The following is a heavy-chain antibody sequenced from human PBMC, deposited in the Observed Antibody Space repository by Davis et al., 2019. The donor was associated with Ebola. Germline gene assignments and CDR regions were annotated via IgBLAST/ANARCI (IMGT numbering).Heavy chain of an antibody. CDR3: AREHRQCNYYNYGMDV. D-gene: IGHD6-19*01. J-gene: IGHJ6*02. CDR1: GFTVSSNY. Sequence: GESLKTSCAASGFTVSSNYMSWLRQAPGKGLEWVSVIYSGGSTYYADSVKGRFTISRDNSKNTLYLQMNSLRDEDTAVYYCAREHRQCNYYNYGMDVWGQGTTVTVSS. CDR2: IYSGGST. V-gene: IGHV3-53*01.